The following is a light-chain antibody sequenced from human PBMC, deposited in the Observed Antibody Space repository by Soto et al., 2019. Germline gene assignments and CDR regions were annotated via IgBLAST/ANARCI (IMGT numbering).Light chain of an antibody. V-gene: IGKV3-11*01. Sequence: EIVLTQSPATLSLSPGERATLSCRARQSVSTYLAWYQQKPGQALRLLIYGASNRATGIPARFSGSGSGTDFTLTISGLEPEDFAVYYCQQRTNWTAITFGQGTRLENK. CDR3: QQRTNWTAIT. CDR2: GAS. J-gene: IGKJ5*01. CDR1: QSVSTY.